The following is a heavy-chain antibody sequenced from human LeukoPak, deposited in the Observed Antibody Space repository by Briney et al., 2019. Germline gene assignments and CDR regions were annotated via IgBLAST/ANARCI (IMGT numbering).Heavy chain of an antibody. CDR3: AREWDYDIRGPFFDY. CDR2: INPNSGGT. V-gene: IGHV1-2*02. CDR1: GYTFTGYY. D-gene: IGHD3-22*01. J-gene: IGHJ4*02. Sequence: ASVKVSCKASGYTFTGYYMHWVRQAPGQGLEWMGWINPNSGGTNYAQEFQGRVTMTRDTSISTAYMELSRLRSDDTAVYYCAREWDYDIRGPFFDYWGQGTLVTVSS.